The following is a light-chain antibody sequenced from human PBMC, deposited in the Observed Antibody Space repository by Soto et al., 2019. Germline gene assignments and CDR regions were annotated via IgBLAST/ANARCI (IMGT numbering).Light chain of an antibody. CDR1: SSDVGSYNL. V-gene: IGLV2-23*01. J-gene: IGLJ1*01. CDR3: CSYAGSSTYV. Sequence: QSALTQPASVSGSPGQSITVSCTGTSSDVGSYNLVSWYQQHPGKAPKLMIYEDTKRPSGVSNRFSGSKSGNMASLTISGLQAEDEADYYCCSYAGSSTYVFGTGTKVNVL. CDR2: EDT.